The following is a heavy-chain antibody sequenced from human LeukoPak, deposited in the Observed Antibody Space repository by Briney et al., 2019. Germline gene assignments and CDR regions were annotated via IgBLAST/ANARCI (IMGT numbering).Heavy chain of an antibody. CDR3: AGDQFVTTRMRAENWFDP. D-gene: IGHD1-1*01. CDR2: IIPILGIA. J-gene: IGHJ5*02. Sequence: ASVKVSCKASGGTFSSYAISWVRQAPGQGLEWMGRIIPILGIANYAQKFQGGVTITADKSTSTAYMELSSLRSEDTAVYYCAGDQFVTTRMRAENWFDPWGQGTLVTVSS. V-gene: IGHV1-69*04. CDR1: GGTFSSYA.